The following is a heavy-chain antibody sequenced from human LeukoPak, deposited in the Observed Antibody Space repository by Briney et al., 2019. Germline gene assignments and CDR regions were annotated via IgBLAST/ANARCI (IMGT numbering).Heavy chain of an antibody. D-gene: IGHD2-15*01. CDR1: GFTFSSYG. CDR3: AKGTVVVAATYYFDY. CDR2: ISYDGSNK. J-gene: IGHJ4*02. V-gene: IGHV3-30*18. Sequence: GGSLRLSCAASGFTFSSYGMHWVRQAPGKGLEWVAVISYDGSNKYYADSVKGRFTISRDNSKNTLYLQMNSLRAEDTAVYYCAKGTVVVAATYYFDYWGQGTLVTVSS.